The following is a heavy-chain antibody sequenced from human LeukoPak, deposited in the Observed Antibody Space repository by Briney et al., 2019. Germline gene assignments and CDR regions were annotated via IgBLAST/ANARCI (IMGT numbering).Heavy chain of an antibody. D-gene: IGHD3-22*01. J-gene: IGHJ4*02. V-gene: IGHV3-33*06. CDR3: AKGGNDSSGYYDY. Sequence: PGGSLRLSCAASGFTFSSYGMHWVRQAPGKGLEWVAVIWYDGSNKYYADSVKGRFTISRDNSKNTLYLQMNSLRAEDTAVYYCAKGGNDSSGYYDYWGQGTLVTVSS. CDR2: IWYDGSNK. CDR1: GFTFSSYG.